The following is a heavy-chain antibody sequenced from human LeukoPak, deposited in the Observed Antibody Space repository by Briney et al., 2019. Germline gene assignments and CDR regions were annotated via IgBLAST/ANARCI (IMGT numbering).Heavy chain of an antibody. CDR1: GFTFSTYW. Sequence: GGSLRLSCAASGFTFSTYWMSWVRQAPGKGLEWVANIKQDGSEKYYVDSVKGRFTISRDNAKNSLYLQMNSLRAEDTALYYCAKDSSSSWLYYYGMDVWGQGTTVTVSS. D-gene: IGHD6-13*01. J-gene: IGHJ6*02. CDR3: AKDSSSSWLYYYGMDV. CDR2: IKQDGSEK. V-gene: IGHV3-7*03.